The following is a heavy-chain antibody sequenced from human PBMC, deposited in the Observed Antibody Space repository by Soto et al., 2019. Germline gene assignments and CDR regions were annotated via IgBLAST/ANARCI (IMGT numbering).Heavy chain of an antibody. V-gene: IGHV4-31*03. CDR1: GGSLTSGGFY. Sequence: QVHLQESGPRLLKPSQTLSLTCNVSGGSLTSGGFYWTWVRHHPEKALEWVGSIHYNGDTYFSPSIRSRISLTLDTSKNEFSLTMTSVTAADTAIYFCARGATRGRGVPTYVHYWGPGIHVSVSS. J-gene: IGHJ4*02. CDR3: ARGATRGRGVPTYVHY. D-gene: IGHD3-10*01. CDR2: IHYNGDT.